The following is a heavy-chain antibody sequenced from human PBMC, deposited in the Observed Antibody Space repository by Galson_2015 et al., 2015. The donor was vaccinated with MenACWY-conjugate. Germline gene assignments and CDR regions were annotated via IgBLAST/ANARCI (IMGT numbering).Heavy chain of an antibody. D-gene: IGHD6-6*01. CDR2: IYTGGTT. CDR3: ARGEYSSSSVAFDF. CDR1: GFAVSRTY. V-gene: IGHV3-53*01. J-gene: IGHJ3*01. Sequence: SLRLSCAASGFAVSRTYMTWVRQAPGKGLEWVSIIYTGGTTYYGDSVKGRFTVSRDNSKNTLYLQMDSLRAGDTAVYYCARGEYSSSSVAFDFWGQGTMVTVSS.